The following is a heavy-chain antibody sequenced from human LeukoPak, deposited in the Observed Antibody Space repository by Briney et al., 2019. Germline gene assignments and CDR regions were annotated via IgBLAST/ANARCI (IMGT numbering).Heavy chain of an antibody. CDR3: ARQEIEVDDAFDI. CDR1: GDTVSRNTAA. CDR2: TYHRSKWYN. J-gene: IGHJ3*02. V-gene: IGHV6-1*01. D-gene: IGHD3-22*01. Sequence: SQTLSLTCAISGDTVSRNTAAWNWIRQSPSRGPEWLGRTYHRSKWYNDYAVSVKSRITVNPDTSKNQFSLQLKSVTPEDTAVYFCARQEIEVDDAFDIWGQGTMVTVSS.